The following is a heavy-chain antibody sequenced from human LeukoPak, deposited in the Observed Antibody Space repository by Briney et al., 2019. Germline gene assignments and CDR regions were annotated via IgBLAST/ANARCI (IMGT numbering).Heavy chain of an antibody. CDR1: GFTFSSYS. CDR3: ARVSIAAHYYYGMDV. CDR2: ISSSSSYI. J-gene: IGHJ6*04. V-gene: IGHV3-21*01. D-gene: IGHD6-6*01. Sequence: GGSLRLSCAASGFTFSSYSMNWVRQAPGKGLEWVSSISSSSSYIYYADSVKGRFTNSRDNAKSSLYLQMNSLRAEDTAVYYCARVSIAAHYYYGMDVWGKGTTVTVSS.